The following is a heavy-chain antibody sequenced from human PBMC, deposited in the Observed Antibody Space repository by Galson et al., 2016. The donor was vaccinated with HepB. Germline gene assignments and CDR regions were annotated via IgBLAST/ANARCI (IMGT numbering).Heavy chain of an antibody. D-gene: IGHD3-22*01. J-gene: IGHJ4*02. V-gene: IGHV3-23*01. CDR3: AKDRGGVFSAYHFDS. CDR1: GFIFSNYA. CDR2: ITDDGVGT. Sequence: SLRLSCAASGFIFSNYAMSWVRQAPGKGLGWVSTITDDGVGTFYADSVEGRFTISRDNSKNPLSLQMNRLSAEDTALYYCAKDRGGVFSAYHFDSWGQGALVPVSS.